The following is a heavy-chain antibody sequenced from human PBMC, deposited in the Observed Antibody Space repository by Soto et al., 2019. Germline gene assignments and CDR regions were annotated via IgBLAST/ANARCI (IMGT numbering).Heavy chain of an antibody. Sequence: QVLLVQSGAEVKKPGSSMKVSCKTSGGTFNSFAISWVRLVAGQGLEWMGVIIPGFASPTYAQTLQGRVSITADESTTTAYMELSSLRSEDTAVYYCARDRVMRGNSYYYGMDVWGQGTTVTVSS. V-gene: IGHV1-69*12. CDR3: ARDRVMRGNSYYYGMDV. D-gene: IGHD2-21*01. CDR2: IIPGFASP. CDR1: GGTFNSFA. J-gene: IGHJ6*02.